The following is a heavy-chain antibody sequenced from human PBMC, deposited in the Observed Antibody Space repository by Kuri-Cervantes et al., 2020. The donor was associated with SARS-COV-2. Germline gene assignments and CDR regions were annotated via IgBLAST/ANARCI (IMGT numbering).Heavy chain of an antibody. V-gene: IGHV3-33*01. CDR2: IWYDGRNK. CDR3: ARARAAFDI. J-gene: IGHJ3*02. Sequence: GGSLRLSCAASGFTYNNYGMHWVRQAPGKGLEWVAVIWYDGRNKYYADSVKGRFTISRDNSKNTLYLQMNSLRAEDTAVYYCARARAAFDIWGQGTMVTVSS. CDR1: GFTYNNYG.